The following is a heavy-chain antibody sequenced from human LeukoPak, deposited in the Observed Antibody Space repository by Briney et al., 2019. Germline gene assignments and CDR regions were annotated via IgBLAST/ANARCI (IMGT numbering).Heavy chain of an antibody. Sequence: GGSLRLSCAASGFSFTSYYLTWFRRAPGKGLEWVANINQDGSEKYYVDSVRGRFTISRDNAKNSLYLQMNSLRAEDTAVYYCARVGGAWFSGYWGQGTLVTVSS. V-gene: IGHV3-7*04. CDR1: GFSFTSYY. J-gene: IGHJ4*02. CDR2: INQDGSEK. CDR3: ARVGGAWFSGY. D-gene: IGHD6-19*01.